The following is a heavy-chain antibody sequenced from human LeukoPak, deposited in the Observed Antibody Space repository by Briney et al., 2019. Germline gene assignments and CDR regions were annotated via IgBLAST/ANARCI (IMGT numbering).Heavy chain of an antibody. V-gene: IGHV4-39*07. CDR3: ARLMRAAAGFHYYYYGMDV. J-gene: IGHJ6*02. CDR1: GGSISSSSYY. Sequence: SETLSLTCTVSGGSISSSSYYWGWIRQPPGKGLEWIGSIYYSGSTYYNPSLKSRVTISVDTSKNQFSLKLSSVTAADTAVYYCARLMRAAAGFHYYYYGMDVWGQGTTVTVSS. CDR2: IYYSGST. D-gene: IGHD6-13*01.